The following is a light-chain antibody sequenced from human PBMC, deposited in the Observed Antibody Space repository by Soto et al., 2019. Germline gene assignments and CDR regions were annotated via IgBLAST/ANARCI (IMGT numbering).Light chain of an antibody. Sequence: DIQMTQSPSTLSASVGDRVSITCRASHSIGTWLAWHQQKPGKAPKSLINKASNLETVVPSRFYGSRSGTELTLTISSLQADDFATYFCQHYNTCPYTFGQGTKLEIK. CDR2: KAS. J-gene: IGKJ2*01. CDR1: HSIGTW. CDR3: QHYNTCPYT. V-gene: IGKV1-5*03.